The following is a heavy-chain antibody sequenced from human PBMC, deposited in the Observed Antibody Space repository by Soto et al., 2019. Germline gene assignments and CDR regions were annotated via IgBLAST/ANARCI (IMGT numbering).Heavy chain of an antibody. CDR1: GYTFSDHD. CDR3: ARVGGNWNDDYFDY. CDR2: MNPNSGDT. J-gene: IGHJ4*02. D-gene: IGHD1-1*01. Sequence: QVQLVQSGAEVKKPGASVKVSCKASGYTFSDHDINWVRQASGQGPEWLGWMNPNSGDTGYAQNFQGRVTXXXXXXXXXAXMELSSLRSEDTAVYYCARVGGNWNDDYFDYWGQGTLVTVSS. V-gene: IGHV1-8*01.